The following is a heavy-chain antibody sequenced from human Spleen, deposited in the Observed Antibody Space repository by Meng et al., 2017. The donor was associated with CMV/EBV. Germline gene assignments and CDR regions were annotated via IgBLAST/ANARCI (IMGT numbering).Heavy chain of an antibody. Sequence: ASVKVSCKASGYRFSDYGISWVRQAPGQRPEWLGWISAYSGDTKYAERFQGRVSVTTDTSTSTAYMELRSLISDDTAVYYCARDHVVRGVYSAYWGQGTPVTVS. D-gene: IGHD3-10*01. V-gene: IGHV1-18*01. CDR1: GYRFSDYG. CDR2: ISAYSGDT. CDR3: ARDHVVRGVYSAY. J-gene: IGHJ4*02.